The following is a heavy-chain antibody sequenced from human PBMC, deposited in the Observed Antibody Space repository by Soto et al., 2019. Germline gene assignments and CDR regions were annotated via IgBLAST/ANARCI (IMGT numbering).Heavy chain of an antibody. D-gene: IGHD6-13*01. Sequence: PGGSLRLSCAASGFTFSSYAMSWVRQAPGKGLEWVSAISGSGGSTCYADSVKGRFTISRDNSKNTLYLQMDSLRAEDTAVYYCAKGSSSWYTLFDYWGQGTLVTVSS. CDR2: ISGSGGST. J-gene: IGHJ4*02. CDR3: AKGSSSWYTLFDY. CDR1: GFTFSSYA. V-gene: IGHV3-23*01.